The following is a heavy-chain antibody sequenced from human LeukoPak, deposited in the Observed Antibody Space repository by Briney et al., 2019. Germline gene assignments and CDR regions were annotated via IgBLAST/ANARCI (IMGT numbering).Heavy chain of an antibody. CDR3: AKLLFDWLFNPSSYYFDY. Sequence: GGSLRLSCAASGFTFSSYAMSWVRQAPGKGLEWVSAISGSGGSTYYADSVKGRFTISRDNSKNTLYLQMNSLRAEDTAVYYCAKLLFDWLFNPSSYYFDYWGQGTLVTVSS. J-gene: IGHJ4*02. D-gene: IGHD3-9*01. CDR2: ISGSGGST. V-gene: IGHV3-23*01. CDR1: GFTFSSYA.